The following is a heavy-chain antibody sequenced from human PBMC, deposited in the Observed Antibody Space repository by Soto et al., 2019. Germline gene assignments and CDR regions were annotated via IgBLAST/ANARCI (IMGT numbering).Heavy chain of an antibody. D-gene: IGHD6-19*01. Sequence: EVQLVESGGGLVKPGGSLRLSCAASGFTFSSYSMNWVRQAPGKGLEWVSSISSSSSYIYYADSVKGRFTISRDNAKNSLYMQMNSLRAEETAVYYCARVSGPIAVAGIFGYFDLWGRGTLVTVSS. CDR2: ISSSSSYI. J-gene: IGHJ2*01. V-gene: IGHV3-21*01. CDR1: GFTFSSYS. CDR3: ARVSGPIAVAGIFGYFDL.